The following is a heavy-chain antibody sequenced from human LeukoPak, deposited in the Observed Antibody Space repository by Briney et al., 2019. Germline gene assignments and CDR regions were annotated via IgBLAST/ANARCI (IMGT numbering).Heavy chain of an antibody. CDR1: GFPFSSYA. V-gene: IGHV3-30-3*01. J-gene: IGHJ4*02. Sequence: GGSFRLSCAASGFPFSSYAMHWVGQAPGKGLEWVAVISYDGSNKYYADSVKGRFTISRDNSKNTLYLQMNSLRAEDTAVYYCASSLSDWLVDYWGQGTLVTVSS. CDR2: ISYDGSNK. D-gene: IGHD3-9*01. CDR3: ASSLSDWLVDY.